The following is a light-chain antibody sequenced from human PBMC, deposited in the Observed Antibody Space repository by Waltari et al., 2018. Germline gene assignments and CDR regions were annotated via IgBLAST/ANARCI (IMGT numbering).Light chain of an antibody. CDR1: TSNIGSNT. CDR3: AALDDSLIWV. CDR2: TNN. J-gene: IGLJ3*02. Sequence: QSVLTQPLSASGTPGQRVTISCSGSTSNIGSNTVNWYRQLPGTAPKLLIYTNNQRPSGVPDRFSGSKSGTSASLAISGLQSEDEADYYCAALDDSLIWVFGGGTKLTVL. V-gene: IGLV1-44*01.